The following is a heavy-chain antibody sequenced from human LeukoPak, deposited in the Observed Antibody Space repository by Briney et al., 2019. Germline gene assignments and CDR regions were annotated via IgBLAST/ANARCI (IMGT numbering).Heavy chain of an antibody. CDR2: IYYSGST. J-gene: IGHJ4*02. Sequence: SETLSLTCTVSGGSIISSSYYWGWIRQPPGKGLEWIGSIYYSGSTYYNPSLKSRVTISVDTSKNQFSLKLSSVTAADTAVYYCARQTRWIQLSHFDYWGQGTLVTVSS. V-gene: IGHV4-39*01. CDR3: ARQTRWIQLSHFDY. CDR1: GGSIISSSYY. D-gene: IGHD5-18*01.